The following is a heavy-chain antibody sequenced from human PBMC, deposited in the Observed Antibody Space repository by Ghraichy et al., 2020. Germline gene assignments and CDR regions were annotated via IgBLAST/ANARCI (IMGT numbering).Heavy chain of an antibody. J-gene: IGHJ4*02. V-gene: IGHV4-4*02. D-gene: IGHD5-24*01. CDR3: ARSSLRRWLQGGYFDY. CDR2: IYHSGST. Sequence: SETLSLTCAVSGGSISSSNWWSWVRQPPGKGLEWIGEIYHSGSTNYNPSLKSRVTISVDKSKNQFSLKLSSVTAADTAVYYCARSSLRRWLQGGYFDYWGQGTLVTVSS. CDR1: GGSISSSNW.